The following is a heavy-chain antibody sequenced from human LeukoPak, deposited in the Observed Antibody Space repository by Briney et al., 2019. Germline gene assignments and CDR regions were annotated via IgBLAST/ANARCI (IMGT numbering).Heavy chain of an antibody. CDR1: GFILSSYW. V-gene: IGHV3-7*01. D-gene: IGHD3-10*01. CDR3: VRSSFAGYDY. Sequence: GRSLRLSCAASGFILSSYWMTWVRQAPGKGLEWVANIKGDDSERNYLDSGKGRFSIFRDNAKNSLSLQMNSLRVEDTAVYYCVRSSFAGYDYWGQGALVTVSS. J-gene: IGHJ4*02. CDR2: IKGDDSER.